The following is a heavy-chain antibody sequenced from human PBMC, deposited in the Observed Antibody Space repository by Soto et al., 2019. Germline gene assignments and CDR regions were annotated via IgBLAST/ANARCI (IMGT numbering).Heavy chain of an antibody. D-gene: IGHD2-2*01. CDR2: LSFDGSNK. CDR1: GFTFSNYD. J-gene: IGHJ4*02. CDR3: AKDFYTVRVPAAPRPHYFDF. V-gene: IGHV3-30*18. Sequence: QVQLVESGGGVVQPGRSLRLSCAASGFTFSNYDMHWVRQAPGEGLEWVAVLSFDGSNKNYADSVKGRFTISRDNSKNTLFLQMHSLRTEDTAVYFCAKDFYTVRVPAAPRPHYFDFWGPGTLVTVSS.